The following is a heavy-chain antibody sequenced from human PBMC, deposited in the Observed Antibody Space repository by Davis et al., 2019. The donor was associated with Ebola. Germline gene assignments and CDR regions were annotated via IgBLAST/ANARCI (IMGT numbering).Heavy chain of an antibody. V-gene: IGHV4-59*08. CDR3: ARGRGDYVLLK. CDR2: IYYSGST. D-gene: IGHD4-17*01. J-gene: IGHJ4*02. Sequence: MPSETLSLTCTVSGGSISSYYWSWIRQPPGKGLEWIGYIYYSGSTNYNPSLKSRVTISVDTSKNQFSLKLSSVTAADTAVYYCARGRGDYVLLKWGQGTLATVSS. CDR1: GGSISSYY.